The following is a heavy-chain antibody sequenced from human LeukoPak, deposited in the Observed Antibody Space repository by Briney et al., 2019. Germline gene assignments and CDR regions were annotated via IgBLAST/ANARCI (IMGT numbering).Heavy chain of an antibody. Sequence: GGSLRLSCAASGFTFSNYGMAWCRQAPGKGLEWVSAISGSGGSTYYADSVKGRFTISRDNSKNTLYLQMNSLRAEDTAVYYCAHISSSWPDYWGQGTLVTVSS. CDR1: GFTFSNYG. D-gene: IGHD6-13*01. V-gene: IGHV3-23*01. CDR3: AHISSSWPDY. CDR2: ISGSGGST. J-gene: IGHJ4*02.